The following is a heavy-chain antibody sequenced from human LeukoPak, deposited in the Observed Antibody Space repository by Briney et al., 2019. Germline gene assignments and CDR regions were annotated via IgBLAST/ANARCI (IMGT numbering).Heavy chain of an antibody. D-gene: IGHD4-17*01. J-gene: IGHJ3*02. Sequence: SETLSLTCTVSGGSISSYYWSWIRQPPGKGLEWIGYIYYSGSTNYNPSLKSRVTISVDRSKNQFSLKLSSVTAADTAVYYCARPMTTVTPGAFDIWGQGTMVTVSS. CDR3: ARPMTTVTPGAFDI. CDR2: IYYSGST. CDR1: GGSISSYY. V-gene: IGHV4-59*12.